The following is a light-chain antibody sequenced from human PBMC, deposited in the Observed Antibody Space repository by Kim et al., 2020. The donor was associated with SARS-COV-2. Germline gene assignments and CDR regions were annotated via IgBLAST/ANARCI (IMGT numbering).Light chain of an antibody. CDR2: QDS. J-gene: IGLJ2*01. V-gene: IGLV3-1*01. Sequence: VSPGPTASIPCSGNKLGDKYACWYQQKPGQSPVLVIYQDSKRPSGIPERFSGSNSGNTAPLTISGTQAMDEADYYCQAWDSSTVVFGGGTQLTVL. CDR1: KLGDKY. CDR3: QAWDSSTVV.